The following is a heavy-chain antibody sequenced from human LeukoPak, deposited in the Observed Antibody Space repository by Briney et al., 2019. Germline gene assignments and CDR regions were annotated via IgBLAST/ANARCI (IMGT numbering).Heavy chain of an antibody. Sequence: GGSLRLSCAASGFSFSSHGMSWVRQAPGKGLEWVSGIIGGAGSTYYADSVKGRFTISRDNSKNTLYLQMNSLRAEDTAVYYCAREARRDGYNPMIDYWGQGTLVTVSS. CDR2: IIGGAGST. V-gene: IGHV3-23*01. CDR1: GFSFSSHG. J-gene: IGHJ4*02. CDR3: AREARRDGYNPMIDY. D-gene: IGHD5-24*01.